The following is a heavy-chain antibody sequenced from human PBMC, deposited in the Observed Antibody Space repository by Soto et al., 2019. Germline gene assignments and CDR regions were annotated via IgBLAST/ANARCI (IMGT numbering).Heavy chain of an antibody. J-gene: IGHJ5*02. D-gene: IGHD3-22*01. CDR2: IYWDDDK. CDR1: GFSLSTSGVG. Sequence: QITLKESGPTLVKPTQTLTLTCTFSGFSLSTSGVGVGWIRQPPGKALEWLALIYWDDDKCYSPSLKSRLTHTKDTSKNQVVLTMTNMDPVDTATYYCAHRLIGYYYDSSGSNWFDPWGQGTLVTVSS. V-gene: IGHV2-5*02. CDR3: AHRLIGYYYDSSGSNWFDP.